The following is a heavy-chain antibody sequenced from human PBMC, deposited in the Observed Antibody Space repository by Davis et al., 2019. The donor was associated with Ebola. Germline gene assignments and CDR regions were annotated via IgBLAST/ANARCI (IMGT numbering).Heavy chain of an antibody. V-gene: IGHV4-61*01. Sequence: MPSETLSLTCTVSGGSVSSGSYYWSWIRQPPGKGLEWIGYIYYSGSTNYNPSLKSRVTISVDTSKNQFSLKLSSVTAADTAVYYCARGRGTILYSSSSKNDYWGQGTLVTVSS. CDR2: IYYSGST. D-gene: IGHD6-6*01. CDR1: GGSVSSGSYY. CDR3: ARGRGTILYSSSSKNDY. J-gene: IGHJ4*02.